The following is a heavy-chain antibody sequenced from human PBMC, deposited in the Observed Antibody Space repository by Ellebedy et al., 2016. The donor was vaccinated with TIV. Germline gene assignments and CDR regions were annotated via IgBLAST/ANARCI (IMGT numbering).Heavy chain of an antibody. CDR1: GFTFDNHA. CDR2: TSNDGTYK. V-gene: IGHV3-30*04. Sequence: GESLKISCAASGFTFDNHAMHWVRQTPGIRLDWVAVTSNDGTYKYYADSVKGRFTISRDNSKNTLFLQMNSLRPEDTAVYYCARQARRGIWYLHSWGQGTLVTVSS. J-gene: IGHJ4*02. CDR3: ARQARRGIWYLHS. D-gene: IGHD6-13*01.